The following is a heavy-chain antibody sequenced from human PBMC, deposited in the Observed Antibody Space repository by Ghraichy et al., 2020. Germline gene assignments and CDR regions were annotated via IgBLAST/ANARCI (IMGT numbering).Heavy chain of an antibody. V-gene: IGHV3-30*18. J-gene: IGHJ4*02. CDR1: GFTFSSYG. Sequence: SLRLSCAASGFTFSSYGMHWVRQAPGKGLEWVAVISYDGSNKYYADSVKGRFTISRDNSKNTLYLQMNSLRAEDTAVYYCAKSSSSGWYYFDYSGQGTLVTVSS. CDR3: AKSSSSGWYYFDY. D-gene: IGHD6-19*01. CDR2: ISYDGSNK.